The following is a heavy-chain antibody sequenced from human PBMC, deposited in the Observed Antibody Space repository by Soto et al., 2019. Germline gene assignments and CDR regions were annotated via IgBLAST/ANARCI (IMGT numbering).Heavy chain of an antibody. J-gene: IGHJ6*02. CDR2: ISYDGANT. V-gene: IGHV3-30*18. CDR3: AKDRPLYYYYGMDV. Sequence: QVHLVESGGGVVQPGGSLRLSCAASGFTFSQYAMYWVRQAPGKGLEWVAVISYDGANTNYAGSVKGRFTISRDNSKNPLYLQINSLRAEDTAVYYCAKDRPLYYYYGMDVWGQGTTVTVSS. CDR1: GFTFSQYA.